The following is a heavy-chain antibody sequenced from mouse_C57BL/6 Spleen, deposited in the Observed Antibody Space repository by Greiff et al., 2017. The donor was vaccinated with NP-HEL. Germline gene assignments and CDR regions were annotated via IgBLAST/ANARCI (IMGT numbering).Heavy chain of an antibody. J-gene: IGHJ1*03. CDR3: ARSVARYFDV. D-gene: IGHD1-1*01. Sequence: VQLQQSGAELVKPGASVKMSCKASGYTFTTYPIERLKQTHGTSLEWIGNFHPYNDDTKYNEKFKGKATLTVEKSSSTVYLELSRLNSGDSSVYYGARSVARYFDVWGTGTTVTVSS. CDR1: GYTFTTYP. CDR2: FHPYNDDT. V-gene: IGHV1-47*01.